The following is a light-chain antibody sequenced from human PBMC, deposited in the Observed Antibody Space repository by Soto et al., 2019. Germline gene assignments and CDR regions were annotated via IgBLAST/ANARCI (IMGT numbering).Light chain of an antibody. CDR1: SSYVGSYNL. CDR3: CSYAGSSTYG. J-gene: IGLJ1*01. CDR2: EVG. V-gene: IGLV2-23*02. Sequence: SVLTQPSSVSASPGQSITLSCTGTSSYVGSYNLVSWYQQHPGKAPKLTIYEVGKRPSGVSNRFSGSKSGNTASLTISGLQAEDEADYYCCSYAGSSTYGFGTGTKVT.